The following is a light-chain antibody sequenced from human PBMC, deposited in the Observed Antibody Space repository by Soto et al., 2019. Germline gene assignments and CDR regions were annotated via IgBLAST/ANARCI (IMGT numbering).Light chain of an antibody. CDR3: QAWDSSTANVV. CDR2: QDS. J-gene: IGLJ2*01. V-gene: IGLV3-1*01. CDR1: KSGDKY. Sequence: SYELTQPPSVSVSPGQTASITRSGDKSGDKYACCYQQKPGQSPVLVIYQDSKRASGIPERFSGSNSGNTATLTISGTQAMDEADYYCQAWDSSTANVVFGGGTKLTVL.